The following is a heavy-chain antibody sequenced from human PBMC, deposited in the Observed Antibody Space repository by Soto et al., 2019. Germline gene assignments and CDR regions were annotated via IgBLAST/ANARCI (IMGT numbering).Heavy chain of an antibody. CDR3: ARTSAAGKYYYGMDV. D-gene: IGHD6-13*01. J-gene: IGHJ6*02. Sequence: EVQLVPSGAEVKKPGESLKISCKGSGYSFTSYWIGWVRQMPGKGLEWMGIIYPGDSDTRYSPSFQGQVTISADKSISTAYLQWSSLKASDTAMYYCARTSAAGKYYYGMDVWCQWTTVTVSS. CDR2: IYPGDSDT. V-gene: IGHV5-51*01. CDR1: GYSFTSYW.